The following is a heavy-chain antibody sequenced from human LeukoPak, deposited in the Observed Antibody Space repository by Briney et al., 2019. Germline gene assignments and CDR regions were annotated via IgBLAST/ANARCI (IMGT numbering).Heavy chain of an antibody. J-gene: IGHJ3*02. CDR1: GFTFSTYS. CDR3: AREMAKSDAGDAFDI. CDR2: ISSTTSNTI. Sequence: GGSLRLSCAASGFTFSTYSMNWVRQAPGKGLEWVSYISSTTSNTIYYADSVRGRFTIFRGNAKNSLHLQMNSLRAEDTAVYYCAREMAKSDAGDAFDIWGQGALVTVSS. V-gene: IGHV3-48*04. D-gene: IGHD5-24*01.